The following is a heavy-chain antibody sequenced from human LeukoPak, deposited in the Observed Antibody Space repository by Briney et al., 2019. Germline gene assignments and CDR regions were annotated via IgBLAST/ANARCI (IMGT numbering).Heavy chain of an antibody. Sequence: SETLSLTCSVSGDSISSRKWWTWVRQTPEKGLEWIGEIFHTGSTNYNPPVESRVTISIDKSKNQFSLMLKSVTAADTALYYCARGMWFDTLFSTFDVWGQGTMVSVSS. CDR2: IFHTGST. CDR1: GDSISSRKW. CDR3: ARGMWFDTLFSTFDV. J-gene: IGHJ3*01. D-gene: IGHD3-10*01. V-gene: IGHV4-4*02.